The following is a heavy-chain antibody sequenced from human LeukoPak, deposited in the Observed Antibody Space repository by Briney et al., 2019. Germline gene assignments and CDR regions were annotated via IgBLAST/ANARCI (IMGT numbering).Heavy chain of an antibody. CDR1: GFTFSSYS. CDR3: AKDRRAGSYDY. CDR2: ISSSSTTI. J-gene: IGHJ4*02. D-gene: IGHD3-10*01. Sequence: GGSLRLSCAASGFTFSSYSMIWVRQAPGKGLEWVSYISSSSTTIYYADSVKGRFTISRDNSKNTLYLQMNSLRAEDTAVYYCAKDRRAGSYDYWGQGTLVTVSS. V-gene: IGHV3-48*01.